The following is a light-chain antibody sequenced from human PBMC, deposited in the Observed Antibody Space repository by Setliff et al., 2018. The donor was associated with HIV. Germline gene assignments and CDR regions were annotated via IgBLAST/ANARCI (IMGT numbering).Light chain of an antibody. V-gene: IGLV2-14*01. CDR1: SSDVGGYKY. CDR3: SSYTSGSTYV. J-gene: IGLJ1*01. CDR2: DVT. Sequence: QSVLTQPASVSGSPGQSITISCTGSSSDVGGYKYVSWYQQHPGKAPKLIIYDVTNRPSGVSNSFSGSKSGNTASLTISGLQAEDEAEYYCSSYTSGSTYVFGSGTKVTVL.